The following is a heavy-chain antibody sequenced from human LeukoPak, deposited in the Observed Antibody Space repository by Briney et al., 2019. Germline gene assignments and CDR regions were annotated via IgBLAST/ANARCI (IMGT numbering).Heavy chain of an antibody. J-gene: IGHJ3*01. Sequence: ASVKVSCKASGYTFTGYYMHWVRQAPGQGLEWMGWINPNSGGTNYAQKFQGRVTMTRNTSISTAYMGLSSLRSEDTAVYYCARGRPSYYDSSGYYWTMDVWGQGTMVTVSS. CDR3: ARGRPSYYDSSGYYWTMDV. CDR1: GYTFTGYY. D-gene: IGHD3-22*01. V-gene: IGHV1-2*02. CDR2: INPNSGGT.